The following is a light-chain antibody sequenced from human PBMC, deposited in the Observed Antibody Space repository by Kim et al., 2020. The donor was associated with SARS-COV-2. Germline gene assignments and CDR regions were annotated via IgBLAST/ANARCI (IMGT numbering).Light chain of an antibody. J-gene: IGKJ1*01. Sequence: DIQMTQSPSSLSASVGDRVTITCRASQTISNYLNWYQQKLGKAPKLLIYAASSLQSGVPSRFTGSGSGTDFTLTISSLQPEDFATYYCQQSYISPWTFGQGTQVDIK. CDR1: QTISNY. CDR3: QQSYISPWT. V-gene: IGKV1-39*01. CDR2: AAS.